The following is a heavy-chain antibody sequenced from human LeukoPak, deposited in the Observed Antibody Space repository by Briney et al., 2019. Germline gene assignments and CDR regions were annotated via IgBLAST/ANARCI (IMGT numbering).Heavy chain of an antibody. CDR2: FDPEDGET. CDR1: GYTLTELS. Sequence: EASVKVSCKVSGYTLTELSMHWVRQAPGKGLEWMGGFDPEDGETIYAQKFQGRVTMTEDTSTDTAYMELSSLRSEDTAVCYCATDLHKQQLVPYYYYYGMDVWGQGTTVTASS. D-gene: IGHD6-13*01. CDR3: ATDLHKQQLVPYYYYYGMDV. J-gene: IGHJ6*02. V-gene: IGHV1-24*01.